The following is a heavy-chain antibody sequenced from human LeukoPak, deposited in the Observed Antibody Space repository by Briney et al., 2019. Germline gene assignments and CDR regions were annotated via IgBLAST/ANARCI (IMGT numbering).Heavy chain of an antibody. CDR2: IYYSGTT. CDR3: ARLRFDFWSGYTHPYFDY. J-gene: IGHJ4*02. D-gene: IGHD3-3*01. CDR1: AGTISSSSYS. Sequence: SETLSLTCTVLAGTISSSSYSWRWIRQPPGKGLAWVGSIYYSGTTYYNPSLKSRVTISVDTSKIQFSLKLSSVAATDTAVYFCARLRFDFWSGYTHPYFDYWGQGTLVTVSS. V-gene: IGHV4-39*01.